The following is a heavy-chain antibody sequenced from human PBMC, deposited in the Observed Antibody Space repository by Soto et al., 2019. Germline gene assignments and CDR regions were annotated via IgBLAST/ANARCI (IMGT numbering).Heavy chain of an antibody. CDR2: MNPNSGNT. Sequence: QVQLVQSGAEVKKPGASVKVSCKASGYTFTSYDINWVRQATGQGLEWMGWMNPNSGNTGYAQKFQGRVTMTRNTSISTAYMELSRLRSEDTAVYYCARGYCSGGSCYNFYYYYYYMDVWGKGTTVTVSS. J-gene: IGHJ6*03. D-gene: IGHD2-15*01. CDR1: GYTFTSYD. V-gene: IGHV1-8*01. CDR3: ARGYCSGGSCYNFYYYYYYMDV.